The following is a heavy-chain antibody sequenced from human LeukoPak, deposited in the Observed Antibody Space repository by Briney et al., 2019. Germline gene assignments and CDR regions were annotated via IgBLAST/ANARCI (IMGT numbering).Heavy chain of an antibody. Sequence: SVKVSCKASGGTFSSYAISWVRQAPGQGLEWMGRIIPIFGTANYAQKFQGRVTITTDESTSTAYMELSSLRSEDTAVYYCARGRYGDYVAFDYWGQGTLVTVSS. CDR1: GGTFSSYA. CDR2: IIPIFGTA. J-gene: IGHJ4*02. V-gene: IGHV1-69*05. D-gene: IGHD4-17*01. CDR3: ARGRYGDYVAFDY.